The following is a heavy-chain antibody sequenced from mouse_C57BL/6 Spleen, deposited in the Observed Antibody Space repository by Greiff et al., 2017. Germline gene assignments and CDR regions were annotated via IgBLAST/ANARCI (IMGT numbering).Heavy chain of an antibody. CDR3: ARGGEDYYGSSYGRYWYFDV. Sequence: QVQLQQPGAELVRPGSSVKLSCKASGYTFTSYWMHWVKQRPIQGLEWIGNIDPSDSEPHYNQKFKDKATLTVDKSSSTAYMQLSSLTSEDSAVYYCARGGEDYYGSSYGRYWYFDVWGTGTTVTVSS. CDR2: IDPSDSEP. CDR1: GYTFTSYW. J-gene: IGHJ1*03. V-gene: IGHV1-52*01. D-gene: IGHD1-1*01.